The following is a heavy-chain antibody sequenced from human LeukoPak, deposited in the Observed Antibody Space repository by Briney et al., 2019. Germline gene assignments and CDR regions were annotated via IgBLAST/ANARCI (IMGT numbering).Heavy chain of an antibody. Sequence: GASVKVSCKASGYTFTSYAMHWVRQAPGQRLEWMGRINAGNGNTKYSQKFQGRVTITRDTSASTAYMELSSLRSEDTAVYYCARGLGYSSGWYPPTGYWGQGTLVTVSS. CDR3: ARGLGYSSGWYPPTGY. CDR2: INAGNGNT. D-gene: IGHD6-19*01. J-gene: IGHJ4*02. CDR1: GYTFTSYA. V-gene: IGHV1-3*01.